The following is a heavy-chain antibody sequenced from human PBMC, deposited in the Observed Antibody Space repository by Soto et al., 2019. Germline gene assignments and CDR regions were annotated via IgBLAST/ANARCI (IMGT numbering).Heavy chain of an antibody. V-gene: IGHV3-23*01. J-gene: IGHJ6*03. CDR1: GFTFSSYA. CDR2: ISGSGGST. CDR3: AKDPLGYYYYYMDV. D-gene: IGHD3-16*01. Sequence: EVQLLESGGGLVQPGGSLRLSCAASGFTFSSYAMNWVRQGPGKGLEWVYAISGSGGSTYYADSVKGRFTISRDNSKNTLYPQMTSLRAEDTAVYYCAKDPLGYYYYYMDVWGKGTTVTVSS.